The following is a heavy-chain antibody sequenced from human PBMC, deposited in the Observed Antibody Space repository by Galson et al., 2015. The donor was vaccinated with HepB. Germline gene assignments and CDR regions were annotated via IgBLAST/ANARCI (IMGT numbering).Heavy chain of an antibody. CDR2: MSFDGTNK. V-gene: IGHV3-30*04. Sequence: LRLSCAASGFIFNTYAIHWVRQAPGKGLEWVALMSFDGTNKYYADSVKGRFTISRDNSKYTLYLQMDRLRPDDTAIYYCARTGSAMVSPFEFWGQGTLVTVSS. CDR1: GFIFNTYA. D-gene: IGHD5-18*01. CDR3: ARTGSAMVSPFEF. J-gene: IGHJ4*02.